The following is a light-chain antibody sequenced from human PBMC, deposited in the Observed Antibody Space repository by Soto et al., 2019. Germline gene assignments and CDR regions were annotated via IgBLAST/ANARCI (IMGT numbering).Light chain of an antibody. Sequence: DIQMTQSPSTLSASLGDRVTITCRASASISSWLAWYQQQPGKAPKLLIYKSSILENGVPSRFSGGGSATEFTLTISSLQPDDFATYYCQQYGAFGQGTKVDIK. J-gene: IGKJ1*01. CDR3: QQYGA. V-gene: IGKV1-5*03. CDR2: KSS. CDR1: ASISSW.